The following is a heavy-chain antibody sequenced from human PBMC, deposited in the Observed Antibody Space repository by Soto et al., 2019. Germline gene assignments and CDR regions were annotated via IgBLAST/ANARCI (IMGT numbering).Heavy chain of an antibody. Sequence: GSLRLSCAVSGITVSSYYMSWVRQAAGKGLEWVSVIYAGTITYYADSVKGRFTIYRDNSKNTLNLEMNSLRVEDTAVYYCARIPYDNSGTIFDYWGQGTLVTVSS. CDR3: ARIPYDNSGTIFDY. CDR2: IYAGTIT. CDR1: GITVSSYY. D-gene: IGHD3-22*01. J-gene: IGHJ4*02. V-gene: IGHV3-53*01.